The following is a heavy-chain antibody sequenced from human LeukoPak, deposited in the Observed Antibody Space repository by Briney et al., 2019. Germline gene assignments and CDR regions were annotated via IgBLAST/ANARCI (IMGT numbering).Heavy chain of an antibody. J-gene: IGHJ3*02. CDR2: ISSSSSYI. Sequence: GGSLRLSCAASGFTFSSYSMNWVRQAPGKGLEWVSSISSSSSYIYYADSVKGRFTISRDNSKNTLYLQMNSLRAEDTAVYYCAKVSSSIAARFAFDIWGQGTMVTVSS. V-gene: IGHV3-21*01. CDR3: AKVSSSIAARFAFDI. CDR1: GFTFSSYS. D-gene: IGHD6-6*01.